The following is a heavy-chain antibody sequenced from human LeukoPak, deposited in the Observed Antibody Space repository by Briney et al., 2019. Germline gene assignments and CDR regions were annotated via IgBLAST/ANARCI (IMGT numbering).Heavy chain of an antibody. D-gene: IGHD3-16*02. J-gene: IGHJ4*02. CDR3: ARGGYTISSYIFDY. CDR2: IYTTGRT. V-gene: IGHV4-4*07. CDR1: GGAISSYW. Sequence: PSETLSLTCSVSGGAISSYWWSWIRQPAGQGLEFIGRIYTTGRTNYNPSLKSRVSMSVDTSKNKFSLELRSVTAADTAVYFCARGGYTISSYIFDYWGQGALVTVSS.